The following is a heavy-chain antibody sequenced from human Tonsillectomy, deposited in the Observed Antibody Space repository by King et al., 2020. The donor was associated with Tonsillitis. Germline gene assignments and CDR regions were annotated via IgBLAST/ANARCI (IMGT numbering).Heavy chain of an antibody. J-gene: IGHJ4*02. D-gene: IGHD5-12*01. CDR1: GNSISSGHY. CDR3: AQSGLYSGYDLGEYYFDY. Sequence: VQLQELGPGLVKPSETLYLTCPVSGNSISSGHYWGWTRQPPGKGLEWMGNIYHSGSTYYNPSLKGRVTISVDTSKNQFSLKLSSVTAADPAGYYCAQSGLYSGYDLGEYYFDYWGQGTLVTVSS. V-gene: IGHV4-38-2*01. CDR2: IYHSGST.